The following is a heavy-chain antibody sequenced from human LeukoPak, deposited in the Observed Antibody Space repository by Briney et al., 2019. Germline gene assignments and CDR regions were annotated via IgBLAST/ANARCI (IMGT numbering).Heavy chain of an antibody. J-gene: IGHJ4*02. Sequence: GASVKVSRKASGYTFTGYYMHWVRQAPGQGLEWMGWINPNSGGTNYAQKFQGRVTMTRDTSISTAYMELSRLTSDDTAVYYCARHPYSGSYHFDYWGQGTLVTVSS. CDR2: INPNSGGT. CDR3: ARHPYSGSYHFDY. CDR1: GYTFTGYY. V-gene: IGHV1-2*02. D-gene: IGHD1-26*01.